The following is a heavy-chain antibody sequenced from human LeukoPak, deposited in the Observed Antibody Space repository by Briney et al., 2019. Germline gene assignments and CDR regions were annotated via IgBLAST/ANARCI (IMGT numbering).Heavy chain of an antibody. CDR3: AKDYYGSGSYRHFDQ. CDR1: GFTFSSYA. CDR2: TRGSGGST. V-gene: IGHV3-23*01. Sequence: PGGSLRLSCAASGFTFSSYAMSWVRQAPGKGLEWVSGTRGSGGSTYYADSVKGRFTISRDNSKNTLYLQMNSLRAEDTAVYYCAKDYYGSGSYRHFDQWGQGTLVTVSS. D-gene: IGHD3-10*01. J-gene: IGHJ4*02.